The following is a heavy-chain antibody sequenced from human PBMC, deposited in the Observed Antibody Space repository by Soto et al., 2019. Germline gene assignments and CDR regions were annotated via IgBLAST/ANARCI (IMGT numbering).Heavy chain of an antibody. D-gene: IGHD3-10*01. CDR2: ISSSGSTI. CDR3: ARDSGYGSGASVNHYLDY. Sequence: GGSMRLSSAASGFTFSAYYMSWIRQATGKRLEWVSYISSSGSTIYYADSVKGRFTISRDNAKNSLYLQMDSLRAEDTAVYYCARDSGYGSGASVNHYLDYWGHGSLVTVSS. J-gene: IGHJ4*01. V-gene: IGHV3-11*04. CDR1: GFTFSAYY.